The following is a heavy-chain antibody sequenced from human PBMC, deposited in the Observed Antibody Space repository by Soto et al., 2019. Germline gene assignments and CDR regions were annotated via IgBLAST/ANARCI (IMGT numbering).Heavy chain of an antibody. CDR1: GYTFSSYA. Sequence: QVQLVQSGAEVKKPGSSVKVSCKASGYTFSSYAISWVRQAPGQGLEWMGGISPIFGTANYAQKFQGRVTVTADESTSTAYTELSSLRSDDTEVYYRARERAGRGYCYGPKNCSATAMDFWGQGTLVTVSS. J-gene: IGHJ4*02. D-gene: IGHD5-18*01. CDR2: ISPIFGTA. V-gene: IGHV1-69*01. CDR3: ARERAGRGYCYGPKNCSATAMDF.